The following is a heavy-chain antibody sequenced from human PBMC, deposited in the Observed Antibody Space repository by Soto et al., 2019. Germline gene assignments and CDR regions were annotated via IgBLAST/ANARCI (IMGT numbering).Heavy chain of an antibody. Sequence: EVQLVESGGDLVQPGGSLRLSCAASGFIFSDYWMTWVRQAPGKGLEWVANIKHDGSEKYSVDPVKGRFTVSRDDAKNSLYLQMNTLRADDTAIYYCARGVSVDFWGQGTLVTVAS. J-gene: IGHJ4*02. D-gene: IGHD3-10*01. V-gene: IGHV3-7*01. CDR1: GFIFSDYW. CDR3: ARGVSVDF. CDR2: IKHDGSEK.